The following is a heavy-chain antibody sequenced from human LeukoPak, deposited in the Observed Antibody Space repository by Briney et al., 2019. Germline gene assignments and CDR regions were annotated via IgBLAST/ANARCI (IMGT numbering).Heavy chain of an antibody. J-gene: IGHJ6*03. V-gene: IGHV1-18*01. CDR3: ARASGHYYYYYMDV. CDR2: ISAYNGDT. Sequence: ASVKVSCKASGYTFSSYGINWVRQAPGEGLEWMGWISAYNGDTICAQKFQGRVTMTADTSTNTAYMDLRSLRSDDTAVYYCARASGHYYYYYMDVWAKGTTVTISS. D-gene: IGHD1-26*01. CDR1: GYTFSSYG.